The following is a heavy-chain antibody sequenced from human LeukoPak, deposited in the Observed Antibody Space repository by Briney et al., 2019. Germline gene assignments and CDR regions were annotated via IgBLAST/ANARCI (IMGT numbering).Heavy chain of an antibody. CDR2: ISSSSTYI. V-gene: IGHV3-21*01. J-gene: IGHJ4*02. CDR3: ARDPRGYSSSWYYDDY. Sequence: PGGPLRLSCEASGVTFSSYSMNWVRQASGKGLEWVSSISSSSTYIYYADSVKGRFTISRDNAKNSLYLQMSSLRAEDTAVYYCARDPRGYSSSWYYDDYWGQGTLVTVSS. CDR1: GVTFSSYS. D-gene: IGHD6-13*01.